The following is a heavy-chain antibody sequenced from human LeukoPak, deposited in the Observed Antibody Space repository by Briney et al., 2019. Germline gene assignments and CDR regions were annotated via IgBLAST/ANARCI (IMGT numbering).Heavy chain of an antibody. Sequence: GGSLRLSCAASGFSFSNYGMHWVRQAPGKGLEWVALIQSDGSKTYSADSVKGRFTISRDNAKNSLFLQMDSLRAEDTAVYYCVRIHGDNGYASGYFDHWGQGTLVTVSS. J-gene: IGHJ4*02. CDR2: IQSDGSKT. D-gene: IGHD3-10*01. CDR1: GFSFSNYG. CDR3: VRIHGDNGYASGYFDH. V-gene: IGHV3-33*01.